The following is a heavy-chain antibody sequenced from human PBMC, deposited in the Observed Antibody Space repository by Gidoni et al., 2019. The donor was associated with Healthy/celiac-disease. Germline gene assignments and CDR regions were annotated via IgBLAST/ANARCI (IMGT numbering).Heavy chain of an antibody. V-gene: IGHV3-13*04. CDR1: GFTFSSYD. J-gene: IGHJ2*01. CDR3: ARSGYYYDSSGYYENWYFDL. D-gene: IGHD3-22*01. CDR2: IGTAGDT. Sequence: EVQLVESGGGLVQPGGSLRLSCAASGFTFSSYDMHWVHQATGKGLEWVSAIGTAGDTYYPGSVKGRFTISRENAKNSLYLQMNSLRAGDTAVYYCARSGYYYDSSGYYENWYFDLWGRGTLVTVSS.